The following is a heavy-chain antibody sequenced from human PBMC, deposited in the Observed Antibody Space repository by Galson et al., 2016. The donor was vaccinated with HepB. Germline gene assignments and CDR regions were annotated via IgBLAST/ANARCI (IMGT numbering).Heavy chain of an antibody. CDR3: AKDYGPYSGRYLPFDH. J-gene: IGHJ4*02. CDR1: GFTFSSYD. CDR2: ISNDGSKR. Sequence: SLRLSCAASGFTFSSYDMHRVRQAPGKGLEWVAVISNDGSKRYYADSVKGRFTISRDNSKNTLYLQMNSLRAEDTAVYYCAKDYGPYSGRYLPFDHWGQGTLVTVSS. D-gene: IGHD1-26*01. V-gene: IGHV3-30*18.